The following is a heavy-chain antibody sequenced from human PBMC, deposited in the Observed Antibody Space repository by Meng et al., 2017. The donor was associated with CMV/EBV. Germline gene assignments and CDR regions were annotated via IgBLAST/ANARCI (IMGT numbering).Heavy chain of an antibody. CDR1: GGSFSGYY. D-gene: IGHD7-27*01. Sequence: LTCAVYGGSFSGYYWSWIRQAPGKGLEWVSYISSRGDIIHYADSVKGRFTLSRDNAKNSLYLQMNSLRAEDTAMYYCVFPKGGRGDDAFDIWGQGTMVTVSS. V-gene: IGHV3-11*04. CDR3: VFPKGGRGDDAFDI. J-gene: IGHJ3*02. CDR2: ISSRGDII.